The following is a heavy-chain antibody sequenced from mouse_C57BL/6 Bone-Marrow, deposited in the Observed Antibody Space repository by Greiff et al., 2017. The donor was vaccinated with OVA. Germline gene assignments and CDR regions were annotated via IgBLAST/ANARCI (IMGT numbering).Heavy chain of an antibody. V-gene: IGHV5-4*01. Sequence: EVQGVESWGGLVKPGGSLKLSCAASGFTFSSYAMSWVRQTPEKRLEWVATISDGGSYTYYPDNVKGRFTISRDNAKNNLYLQMSHLKSEDTAMYYCARDGYGSLYAMDYWGQGTSVTVSS. CDR2: ISDGGSYT. CDR1: GFTFSSYA. CDR3: ARDGYGSLYAMDY. J-gene: IGHJ4*01. D-gene: IGHD1-1*01.